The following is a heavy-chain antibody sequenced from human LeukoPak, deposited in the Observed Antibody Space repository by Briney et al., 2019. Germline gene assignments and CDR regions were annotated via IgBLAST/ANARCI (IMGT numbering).Heavy chain of an antibody. D-gene: IGHD3-10*02. CDR1: GFTFSSYA. CDR3: ATTFGELLSPYFDY. J-gene: IGHJ4*02. CDR2: ISGSGGST. Sequence: GGSLRLSCAASGFTFSSYAMSWVRQAPGKGLEWVSAISGSGGSTYYVDSVKGRFTISRDNSKNTLYLQMNSLRAEDTAVYYCATTFGELLSPYFDYWGQGTLVTVSS. V-gene: IGHV3-23*01.